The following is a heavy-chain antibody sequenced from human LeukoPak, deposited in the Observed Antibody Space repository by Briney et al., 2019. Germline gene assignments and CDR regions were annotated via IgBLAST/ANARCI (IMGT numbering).Heavy chain of an antibody. CDR2: IYYSGST. Sequence: SETLSLTCTVSGGSISSSSYYWGWIRQPPGKGLEWIGSIYYSGSTYYNPSLKSRVTISVDTSKNQFSLKLSSVTAADTAVNYCARTKYYYDSSGFDYWGQGTLVTVSS. CDR1: GGSISSSSYY. CDR3: ARTKYYYDSSGFDY. D-gene: IGHD3-22*01. V-gene: IGHV4-39*01. J-gene: IGHJ4*02.